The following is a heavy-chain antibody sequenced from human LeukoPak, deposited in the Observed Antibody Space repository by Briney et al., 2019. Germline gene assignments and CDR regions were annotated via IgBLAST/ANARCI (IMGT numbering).Heavy chain of an antibody. D-gene: IGHD7-27*01. Sequence: SETLSLTCTVSGGSIRGYSWSWLRQPPGKGLEWIGYISDSGSTYYNPSLKTRITISLGMSKNQFSLKLSSATAADTAVYYCARWGRPNFDYWGQGTLVTVSS. CDR2: ISDSGST. CDR3: ARWGRPNFDY. J-gene: IGHJ4*02. CDR1: GGSIRGYS. V-gene: IGHV4-59*01.